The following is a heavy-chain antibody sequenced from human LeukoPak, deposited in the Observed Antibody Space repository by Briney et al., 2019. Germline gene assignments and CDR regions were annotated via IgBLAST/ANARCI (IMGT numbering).Heavy chain of an antibody. Sequence: GGSLRLSCAASGFTFDDYAMHWVRQAPGKGLEWVAVISYDGSIKDYADSVRGRFTISRDNSKNTLSLQMNSLRAEDTALYYCTSRGYDSSGHPIRWGQGTLVTVSS. D-gene: IGHD3-22*01. CDR2: ISYDGSIK. CDR3: TSRGYDSSGHPIR. J-gene: IGHJ4*02. V-gene: IGHV3-30*03. CDR1: GFTFDDYA.